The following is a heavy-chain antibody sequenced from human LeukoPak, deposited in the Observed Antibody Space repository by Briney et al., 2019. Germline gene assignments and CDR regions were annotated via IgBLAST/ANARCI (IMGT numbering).Heavy chain of an antibody. CDR2: FIPILGIA. D-gene: IGHD4-17*01. CDR3: ARAAAARNYGDDAAVNYYYYGMDV. V-gene: IGHV1-69*04. Sequence: AASVKVSCKASGGTFSSYAISWVRQAPGQGLEWMGRFIPILGIANYAQKFQGRVTITADKSTSTAYMELSSLRSEDTAVYYCARAAAARNYGDDAAVNYYYYGMDVWGQGTTVTVSS. J-gene: IGHJ6*02. CDR1: GGTFSSYA.